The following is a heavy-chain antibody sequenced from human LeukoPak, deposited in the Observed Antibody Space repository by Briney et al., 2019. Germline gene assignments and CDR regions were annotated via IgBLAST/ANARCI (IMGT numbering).Heavy chain of an antibody. Sequence: GASVKVSCKASGYIFTDYYIHWLRQAPGQGLEWMGWINPNTGVTNYAQRFQGRVTMTRDTSISTAYMELSRLRSDDTAVYYCARTYCNSTRCSNWFDPWGQGTLVTVSS. V-gene: IGHV1-2*02. J-gene: IGHJ5*02. CDR3: ARTYCNSTRCSNWFDP. CDR2: INPNTGVT. CDR1: GYIFTDYY. D-gene: IGHD2-2*01.